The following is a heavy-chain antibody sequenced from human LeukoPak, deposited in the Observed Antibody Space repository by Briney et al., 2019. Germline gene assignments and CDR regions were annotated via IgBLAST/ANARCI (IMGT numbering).Heavy chain of an antibody. CDR2: IYYSGST. CDR1: GGSISSYY. V-gene: IGHV4-59*01. CDR3: ARVRVVAYAFSAFDI. J-gene: IGHJ3*02. Sequence: SETLSLACTVSGGSISSYYWTWIRQPPGKGLEWIGYIYYSGSTNYNPSLKSRVTISVDTSKNQFSLKLSSVTAADTAVYFCARVRVVAYAFSAFDIWGQGTMVTVSS. D-gene: IGHD3-22*01.